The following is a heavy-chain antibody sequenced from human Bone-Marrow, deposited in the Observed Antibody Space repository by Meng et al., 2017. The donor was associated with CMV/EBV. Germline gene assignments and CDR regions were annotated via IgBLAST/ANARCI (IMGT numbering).Heavy chain of an antibody. J-gene: IGHJ5*02. Sequence: SETLSLTCAVYGGSFSGYYWSWIRQPPGKGLEWIGEINHSGSTNYNPSLKSRVTISVDTSKNQFSLKLSSVTAADTAVYYCASLAAAGTLYNWFDPWGQGNLVTVSS. D-gene: IGHD6-13*01. V-gene: IGHV4-34*01. CDR3: ASLAAAGTLYNWFDP. CDR2: INHSGST. CDR1: GGSFSGYY.